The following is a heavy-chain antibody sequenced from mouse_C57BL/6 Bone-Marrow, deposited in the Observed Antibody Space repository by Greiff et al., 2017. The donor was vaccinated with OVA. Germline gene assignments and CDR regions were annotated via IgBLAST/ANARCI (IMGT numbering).Heavy chain of an antibody. Sequence: VQLQQSGAELVRPGASVKLSCTASGFNIKDDYMHWVKQRPEQGLEWIGRIDPENGDTEYASKFQGKATITADTSSNTAYLQLSSLTSEDTAVYYCTTVNGNPWVGYRGQGALVTVSA. CDR3: TTVNGNPWVGY. J-gene: IGHJ3*01. D-gene: IGHD2-1*01. CDR1: GFNIKDDY. CDR2: IDPENGDT. V-gene: IGHV14-4*01.